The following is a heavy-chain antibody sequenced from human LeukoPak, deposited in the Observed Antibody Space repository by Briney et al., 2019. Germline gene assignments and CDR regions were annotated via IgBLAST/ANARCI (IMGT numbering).Heavy chain of an antibody. D-gene: IGHD6-13*01. Sequence: GGSLRLPCVASGLTFSSYWMHWVRQAPGKGLVWVSRINGDGSSTSYADSVKGRFTISRDNAKNTLYLEMNSLRAEDSAEYYCARGSSSWRNAMDVWGQGTTVTVSS. CDR3: ARGSSSWRNAMDV. CDR1: GLTFSSYW. CDR2: INGDGSST. J-gene: IGHJ6*02. V-gene: IGHV3-74*01.